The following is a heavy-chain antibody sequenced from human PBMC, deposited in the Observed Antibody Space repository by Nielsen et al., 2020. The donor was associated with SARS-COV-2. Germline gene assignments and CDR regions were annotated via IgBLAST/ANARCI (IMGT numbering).Heavy chain of an antibody. V-gene: IGHV3-15*04. D-gene: IGHD2-2*01. CDR3: ATARYCSRTSCSAGTDMFDP. CDR1: GFTCSKSW. CDR2: IESKIDGGTT. Sequence: GESLKISCVASGFTCSKSWMSWVRQAPGKGLEWVGRIESKIDGGTTDYSPPVKDRFTISRDDSKNTVYLDMSSLRTEDTAVYYCATARYCSRTSCSAGTDMFDPWGQGTQVIVSS. J-gene: IGHJ5*02.